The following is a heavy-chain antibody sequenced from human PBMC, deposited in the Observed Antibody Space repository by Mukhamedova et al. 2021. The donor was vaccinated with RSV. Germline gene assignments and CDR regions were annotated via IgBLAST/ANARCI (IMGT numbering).Heavy chain of an antibody. CDR3: ARGYCSSTSCYPFDY. D-gene: IGHD2-2*01. Sequence: SSYAMHWVRQAPGKGLEWVAVISYDGSSKYYADSVKGRFTISRDNSKNTLYLQMNSLRAEDTAVYYCARGYCSSTSCYPFDYWG. V-gene: IGHV3-30-3*01. CDR1: SSYA. CDR2: ISYDGSSK. J-gene: IGHJ4*01.